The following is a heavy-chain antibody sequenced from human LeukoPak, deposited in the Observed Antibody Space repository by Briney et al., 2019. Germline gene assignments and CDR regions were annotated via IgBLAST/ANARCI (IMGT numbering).Heavy chain of an antibody. Sequence: GGSLRLSCAAFGFTASRNYMSWVRQAPGKGLEWVSVIYSGGSTYYADSVKGRFTISRDNSKNMLYLQMNSLRAEDTAVYYCARDKRGDYWGQGTLVTVSS. CDR1: GFTASRNY. V-gene: IGHV3-53*01. J-gene: IGHJ4*02. CDR3: ARDKRGDY. CDR2: IYSGGST.